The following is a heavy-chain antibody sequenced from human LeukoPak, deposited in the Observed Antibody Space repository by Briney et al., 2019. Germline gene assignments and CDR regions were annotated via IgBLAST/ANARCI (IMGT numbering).Heavy chain of an antibody. CDR3: AQWSRYFDY. J-gene: IGHJ4*02. V-gene: IGHV3-23*01. D-gene: IGHD1-26*01. CDR2: ISGSGGST. CDR1: GFTFSSYG. Sequence: GGSLRLSCAASGFTFSSYGMSGVRQAPGKGLEWVSAISGSGGSTYYADSVKGRFTISRDNSKNTLYLQMNSLRAEDTALYFCAQWSRYFDYWGQGTLVTVSS.